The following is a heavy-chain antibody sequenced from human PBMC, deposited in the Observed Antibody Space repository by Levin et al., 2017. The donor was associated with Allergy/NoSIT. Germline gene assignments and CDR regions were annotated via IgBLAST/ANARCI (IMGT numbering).Heavy chain of an antibody. D-gene: IGHD3-10*01. V-gene: IGHV4-59*01. Sequence: KSSETLSLTCTVSGGSISSYYWSWIRQPPGKGLEWIGYIYYSGSTNYNPSLKSRVTISVDTSKNQFSLKLSSVTAADTAVYYCARANVLLWFGELFAFDYWGQGTLVTVSS. J-gene: IGHJ4*02. CDR1: GGSISSYY. CDR2: IYYSGST. CDR3: ARANVLLWFGELFAFDY.